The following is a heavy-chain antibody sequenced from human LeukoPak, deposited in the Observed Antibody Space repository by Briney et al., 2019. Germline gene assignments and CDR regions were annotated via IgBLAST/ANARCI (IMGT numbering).Heavy chain of an antibody. J-gene: IGHJ4*01. D-gene: IGHD1-1*01. Sequence: SETLSLTCTVSGGSLTSYYWSWIRQPAGKGLEWIGRIFISGSTNYNPSLKSRVTMSVDTSKNQFSLKQSSVTAADTTVYYCARSRGTWNDDEFDYWGQGTLVTVSS. V-gene: IGHV4-4*07. CDR3: ARSRGTWNDDEFDY. CDR1: GGSLTSYY. CDR2: IFISGST.